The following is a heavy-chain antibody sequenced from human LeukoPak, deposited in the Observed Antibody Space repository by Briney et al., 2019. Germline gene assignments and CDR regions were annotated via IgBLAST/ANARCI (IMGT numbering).Heavy chain of an antibody. D-gene: IGHD6-13*01. J-gene: IGHJ4*02. CDR2: INHSGST. Sequence: PSETLSLTCTVSGGSIRSSTYYWGWIRQPPGKGLEWIGSINHSGSTNYNPSLKSRVTISVDTSKNQFSLKLSSVTAADTAVYYCARRRSKLNSSRYPFDYWGQGTLVTVSS. CDR3: ARRRSKLNSSRYPFDY. CDR1: GGSIRSSTYY. V-gene: IGHV4-39*07.